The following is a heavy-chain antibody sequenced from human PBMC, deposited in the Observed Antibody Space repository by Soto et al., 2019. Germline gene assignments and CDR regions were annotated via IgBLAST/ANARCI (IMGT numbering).Heavy chain of an antibody. D-gene: IGHD4-4*01. CDR2: IDPRSGSA. CDR3: ARDPLPGLHGPPH. CDR1: GYTFTTHY. V-gene: IGHV1-46*01. J-gene: IGHJ4*02. Sequence: ASVKVSCKASGYTFTTHYIHWVRQAPGQGPEWMGIIDPRSGSAGYAQRFQVSVTMTRDTPTSTFYMELSSLRSEDTAVYYCARDPLPGLHGPPHWGQGTLVTVSS.